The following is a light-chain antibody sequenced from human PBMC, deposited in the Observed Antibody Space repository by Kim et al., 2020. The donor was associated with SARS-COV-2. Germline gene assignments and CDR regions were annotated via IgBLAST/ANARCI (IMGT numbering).Light chain of an antibody. CDR2: DTI. V-gene: IGLV1-40*01. J-gene: IGLJ2*01. Sequence: QRITISCTGGSSNIGAGFDVHWYQQFPGIAPKLLIYDTINRPSGVPDRFSGSKSGTSASLAITGLQAEDEGDYYCQSYDRSLSAVIFGGGTQLTVL. CDR3: QSYDRSLSAVI. CDR1: SSNIGAGFD.